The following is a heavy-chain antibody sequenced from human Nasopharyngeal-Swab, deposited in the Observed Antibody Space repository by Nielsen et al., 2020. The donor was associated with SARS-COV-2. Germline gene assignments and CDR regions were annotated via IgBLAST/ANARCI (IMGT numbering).Heavy chain of an antibody. CDR2: IYYSGST. D-gene: IGHD3-10*01. J-gene: IGHJ6*02. CDR1: GGSISSYY. CDR3: ARAWVLWFRELSSLGAHYGMDV. V-gene: IGHV4-59*12. Sequence: SETLSLTCTVSGGSISSYYWSWIRQPPGKGLEWIGYIYYSGSTNYNPSLKSRVTISVDTSKNQFSLKLSSVTAADTAVYYCARAWVLWFRELSSLGAHYGMDVWGQGTTVTVSS.